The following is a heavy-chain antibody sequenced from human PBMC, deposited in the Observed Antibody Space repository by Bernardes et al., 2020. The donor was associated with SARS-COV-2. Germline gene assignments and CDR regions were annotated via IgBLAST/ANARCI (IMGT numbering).Heavy chain of an antibody. Sequence: GGSLRLSCAASGFSFSTYSMKWVRQAPGKGLEWVSSSSNSGSTIFYADLVKGRFTISRDNAKNSVYLQMNSLRVEDTAVYYCARRYYGSGSPEAFDIWGQGTMVTVSS. J-gene: IGHJ3*02. D-gene: IGHD3-10*01. CDR2: SSNSGSTI. CDR1: GFSFSTYS. CDR3: ARRYYGSGSPEAFDI. V-gene: IGHV3-21*01.